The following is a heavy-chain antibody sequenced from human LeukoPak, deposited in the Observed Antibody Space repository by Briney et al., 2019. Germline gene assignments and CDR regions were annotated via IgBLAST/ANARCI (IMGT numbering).Heavy chain of an antibody. J-gene: IGHJ4*02. Sequence: GGSLRLSCAASGFTFSSYAMHWVRQAPGKGLEWVAVISYDENNKYYADSVKGRFTISRDNSKNTVYLQMNSLRAEDTAVYYCARTKEMATISYFDSWGQGTLVTVSS. D-gene: IGHD5-24*01. CDR2: ISYDENNK. CDR1: GFTFSSYA. CDR3: ARTKEMATISYFDS. V-gene: IGHV3-30*04.